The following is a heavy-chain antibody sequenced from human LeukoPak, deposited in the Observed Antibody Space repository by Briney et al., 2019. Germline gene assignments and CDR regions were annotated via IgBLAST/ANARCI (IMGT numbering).Heavy chain of an antibody. CDR1: EFTFSSYA. Sequence: GGSLRLSCAASEFTFSSYAMSWVRQAPGKGLEWVSAISGSGGSTYYADSVKGRFTISRDNSKNTLYLQMNSLRAEDTAVYYCAKDPIVVVPAAHRDDYWGQGTLVTVSS. D-gene: IGHD2-2*01. J-gene: IGHJ4*02. V-gene: IGHV3-23*01. CDR3: AKDPIVVVPAAHRDDY. CDR2: ISGSGGST.